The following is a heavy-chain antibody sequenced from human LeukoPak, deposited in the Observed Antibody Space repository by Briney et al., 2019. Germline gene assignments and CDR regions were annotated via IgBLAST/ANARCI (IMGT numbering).Heavy chain of an antibody. V-gene: IGHV3-66*01. Sequence: GGSLRLSCAASGFTVSSNYMGWVRQAPGKGLEWVSVIYTGGSTYYADSVKGRFTISRDNSKNTLYLQMNSLRAEDTAVYYCARGVSIWFLYDYWGQGTLVTVSS. D-gene: IGHD6-13*01. J-gene: IGHJ4*02. CDR3: ARGVSIWFLYDY. CDR2: IYTGGST. CDR1: GFTVSSNY.